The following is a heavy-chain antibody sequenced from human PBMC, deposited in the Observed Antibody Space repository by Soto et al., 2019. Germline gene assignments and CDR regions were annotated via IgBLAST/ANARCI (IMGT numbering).Heavy chain of an antibody. J-gene: IGHJ4*02. CDR3: AREKRGISVFYFDY. CDR2: ISSSSSTI. V-gene: IGHV3-48*04. Sequence: GGSLRLSCAASGVTFSSYSMNWVRQAPGKGLEWVSYISSSSSTIYYADSVKGRFTISRDNAKNSLYLQMNSLRAEDTAVYYCAREKRGISVFYFDYWGQGTLVTVSS. CDR1: GVTFSSYS. D-gene: IGHD3-10*01.